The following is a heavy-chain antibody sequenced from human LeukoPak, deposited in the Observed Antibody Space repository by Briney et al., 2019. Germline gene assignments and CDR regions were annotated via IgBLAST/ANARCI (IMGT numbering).Heavy chain of an antibody. J-gene: IGHJ4*02. CDR3: ARLCPYYFGY. CDR2: ISHSGST. V-gene: IGHV4-34*01. CDR1: GGSFSGYY. Sequence: SETLSLTCAVYGGSFSGYYWSWIRQPPGKGLEWIGEISHSGSTNYNPSLKSRVTISVDTSKNQFSLKLSSVTAADTAVYYCARLCPYYFGYWGQGTLVTVSS.